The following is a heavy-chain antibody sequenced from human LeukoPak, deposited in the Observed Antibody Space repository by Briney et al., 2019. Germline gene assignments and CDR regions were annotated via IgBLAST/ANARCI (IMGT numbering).Heavy chain of an antibody. J-gene: IGHJ5*02. CDR2: IYTSGST. V-gene: IGHV4-61*02. CDR3: ARGLRYFDWLSYLDP. Sequence: SQTLSLTCTVSGGSISSGSYYWSWIRQPAGQGLEWIGRIYTSGSTNYNPSLKSRVTISVDTSKNQFSLKLSSVTAADTAVYYCARGLRYFDWLSYLDPWGQGTLVTVSS. CDR1: GGSISSGSYY. D-gene: IGHD3-9*01.